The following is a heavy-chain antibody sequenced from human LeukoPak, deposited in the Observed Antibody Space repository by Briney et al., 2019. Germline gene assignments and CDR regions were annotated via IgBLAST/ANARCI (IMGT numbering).Heavy chain of an antibody. J-gene: IGHJ4*02. D-gene: IGHD3-22*01. CDR1: GFTVSSNY. CDR3: ARDGKYDSSAYYSLDY. CDR2: IYRDGYT. V-gene: IGHV3-66*01. Sequence: GGSLRLSCAASGFTVSSNYMRWVRQAPGKGLEWVSVIYRDGYTYYADSVKGRFTISRDNSKNTLYLQMNSLRAEDTAVYYCARDGKYDSSAYYSLDYWGQGTLVTVSS.